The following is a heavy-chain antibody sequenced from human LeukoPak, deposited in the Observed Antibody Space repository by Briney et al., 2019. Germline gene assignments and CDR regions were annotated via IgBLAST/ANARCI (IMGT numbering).Heavy chain of an antibody. Sequence: SETLSLTCTVSGGSISSYYWSWIRQPPGKGLEWIGYIYYSGSTNYNPSLKSRVTISVDTSKNQFSLKLSSVTAADTAVYYCARTLASYCSSTSCYAVPYYYYGMDVWGQGATVTVSS. CDR2: IYYSGST. CDR3: ARTLASYCSSTSCYAVPYYYYGMDV. CDR1: GGSISSYY. D-gene: IGHD2-2*01. J-gene: IGHJ6*02. V-gene: IGHV4-59*01.